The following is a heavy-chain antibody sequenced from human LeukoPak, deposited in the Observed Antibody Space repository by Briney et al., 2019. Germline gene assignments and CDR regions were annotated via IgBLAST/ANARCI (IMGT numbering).Heavy chain of an antibody. Sequence: GGSLRLFCAASGFTFSSYSMNWVRQAPGKGLEWVSSISSSSSYIYYADSVKGRFTISRDNAKNSLYLQMNTLRAEDTAVYYCARDLNWETYWGQGTLVSVSS. CDR3: ARDLNWETY. CDR2: ISSSSSYI. D-gene: IGHD7-27*01. V-gene: IGHV3-21*01. CDR1: GFTFSSYS. J-gene: IGHJ4*02.